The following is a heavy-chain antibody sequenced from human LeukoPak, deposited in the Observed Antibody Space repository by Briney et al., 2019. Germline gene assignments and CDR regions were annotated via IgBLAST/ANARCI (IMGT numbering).Heavy chain of an antibody. CDR1: GFTFDDYA. CDR2: ISWNSGSI. V-gene: IGHV3-9*01. Sequence: GGSLRLSCAASGFTFDDYAMHWVRQAPGKGLEWVSGISWNSGSIGYADFVKGRFTISRDNSKNTLYLQMNSLRAEDTAVYYCAKDRVSMVRGVYYYYYYMDVWGKGTTVTVSS. D-gene: IGHD3-10*01. CDR3: AKDRVSMVRGVYYYYYYMDV. J-gene: IGHJ6*03.